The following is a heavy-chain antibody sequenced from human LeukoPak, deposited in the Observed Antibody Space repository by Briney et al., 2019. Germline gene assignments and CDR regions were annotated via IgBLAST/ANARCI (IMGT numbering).Heavy chain of an antibody. Sequence: GSLRLSCTASGFTFGDYAMSWVRQAPGKGLEWVGFIRSKAYGGTTEYAASVKGRFTISRDDSKSIAYLQMNSLKTEDTAVYYCTRAPWLVAPLDVWGKGTTVTISS. V-gene: IGHV3-49*04. CDR1: GFTFGDYA. J-gene: IGHJ6*04. D-gene: IGHD6-19*01. CDR2: IRSKAYGGTT. CDR3: TRAPWLVAPLDV.